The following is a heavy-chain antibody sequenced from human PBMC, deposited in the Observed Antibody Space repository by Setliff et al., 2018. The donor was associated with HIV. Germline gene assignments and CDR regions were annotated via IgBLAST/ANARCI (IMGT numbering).Heavy chain of an antibody. V-gene: IGHV4-39*07. D-gene: IGHD3-22*01. CDR3: ARASSFFDTTGYFYDPSLDS. CDR2: ISYTVTT. J-gene: IGHJ4*02. Sequence: PSETLSLTCTVSGVSISSSVDYWGWILQSPGKGLEWIGAISYTVTTYYNRSLKRRVTISADTSKNRFSLRLRSVTASDTALYYCARASSFFDTTGYFYDPSLDSWGQGTLVTVSS. CDR1: GVSISSSVDY.